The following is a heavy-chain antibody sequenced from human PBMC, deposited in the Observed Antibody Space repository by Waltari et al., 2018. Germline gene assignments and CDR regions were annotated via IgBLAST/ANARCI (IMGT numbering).Heavy chain of an antibody. D-gene: IGHD3-10*01. CDR1: GGSLGGFY. V-gene: IGHV4-34*01. CDR3: ARTWFGELYFWFDP. Sequence: QVQLQQWGAGLLKPSETLSLTCAVSGGSLGGFYWSWLRQSPGKGLEWIGEINHDGTTNHHTSLKSRVTISVDTAKNQFSLKLSSVTAADTAVYYCARTWFGELYFWFDPWGQGTLVTVSS. CDR2: INHDGTT. J-gene: IGHJ5*02.